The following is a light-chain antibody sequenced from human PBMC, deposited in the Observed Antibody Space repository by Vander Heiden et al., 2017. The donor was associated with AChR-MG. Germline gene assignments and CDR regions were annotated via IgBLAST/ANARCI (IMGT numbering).Light chain of an antibody. Sequence: EIVLTQSPATLPLSPGARATPSCRASQSVSSYLAWYQQKPGQAPRLLIYDASNRATGIPARFSGSGSGTDFTLTISSLEPEDFAVYYCQQRSNGPPKLTFGGGTKVEIK. CDR3: QQRSNGPPKLT. J-gene: IGKJ4*01. V-gene: IGKV3-11*01. CDR1: QSVSSY. CDR2: DAS.